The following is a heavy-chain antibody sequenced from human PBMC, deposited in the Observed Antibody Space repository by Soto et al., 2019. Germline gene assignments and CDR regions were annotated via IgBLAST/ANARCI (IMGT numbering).Heavy chain of an antibody. D-gene: IGHD3-22*01. Sequence: QLQLQESGPGLVKPSETLSLTCTVSGGSISTTSYYWGWIRQPPGKGLEWIGSIYYSGSNYDNPSLKSRVTISVDTSKNQFSLKLSSVTAADTAVYYCARLLHDSSGYYFFDHWGQGTLVTVSS. V-gene: IGHV4-39*01. J-gene: IGHJ4*02. CDR3: ARLLHDSSGYYFFDH. CDR2: IYYSGSN. CDR1: GGSISTTSYY.